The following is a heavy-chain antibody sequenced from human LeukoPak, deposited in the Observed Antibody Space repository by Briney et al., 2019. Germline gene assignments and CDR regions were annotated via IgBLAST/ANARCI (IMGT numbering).Heavy chain of an antibody. Sequence: SETLSLTCAVYGGSFSGYHWSWIRQPPGKGLEWIGEINHSGSTNYNPSLKSRVTISVDTSKNQFSLKLSSVTAADTAVYYCARVGGGYSYGKDFDYWGQGTLVTVSS. CDR1: GGSFSGYH. D-gene: IGHD5-18*01. V-gene: IGHV4-34*01. CDR3: ARVGGGYSYGKDFDY. J-gene: IGHJ4*02. CDR2: INHSGST.